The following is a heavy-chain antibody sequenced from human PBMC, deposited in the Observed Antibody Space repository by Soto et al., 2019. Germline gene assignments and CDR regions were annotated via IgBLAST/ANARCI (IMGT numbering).Heavy chain of an antibody. Sequence: SETLSLTCTVSGGSISSGGYYWSWIRQHPGKGLEWIGYIYYSGSTYYNPSLKSRVTISVDTSKNQFSLKLSSVTAADTAVYYCARDFTAAGKGFDYWGQGTLVTVSS. CDR3: ARDFTAAGKGFDY. CDR1: GGSISSGGYY. D-gene: IGHD6-13*01. V-gene: IGHV4-31*03. CDR2: IYYSGST. J-gene: IGHJ4*02.